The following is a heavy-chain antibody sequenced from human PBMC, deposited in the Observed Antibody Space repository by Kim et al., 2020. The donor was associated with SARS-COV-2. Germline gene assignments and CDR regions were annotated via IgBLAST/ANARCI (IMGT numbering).Heavy chain of an antibody. CDR1: GFTFSSYA. J-gene: IGHJ6*02. V-gene: IGHV3-23*01. CDR3: AKEMYYDILTGYHNYYYGMDV. Sequence: GGFLRLSCAASGFTFSSYAMSWVRQAPGKGLEWVSAISGSGGSTYYADSVKGRFTISRDNSKNTLYLQMNSLRAEDTAVYYCAKEMYYDILTGYHNYYYGMDVWGQGTTVTVSS. D-gene: IGHD3-9*01. CDR2: ISGSGGST.